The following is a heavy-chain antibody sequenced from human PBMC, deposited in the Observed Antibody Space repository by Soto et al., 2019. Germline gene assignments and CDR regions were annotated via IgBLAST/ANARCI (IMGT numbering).Heavy chain of an antibody. V-gene: IGHV4-34*01. CDR3: ARGLSGRYYGSGSYYIGRWFDP. J-gene: IGHJ5*02. CDR2: INHSGST. CDR1: GGSFSGYY. D-gene: IGHD3-10*01. Sequence: PSETLSLTCAVYGGSFSGYYWSWIRQPPGKGLEWIGEINHSGSTNYNPSLKSRVTISVDTSKNQFSLKLSSVTAADTAVYYCARGLSGRYYGSGSYYIGRWFDPWGQGTLVTVSS.